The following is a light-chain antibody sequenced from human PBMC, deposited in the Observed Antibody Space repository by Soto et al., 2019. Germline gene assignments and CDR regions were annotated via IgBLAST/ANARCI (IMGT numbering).Light chain of an antibody. CDR3: QQYGSPRRT. J-gene: IGKJ1*01. Sequence: EIVLPQSPGTLSLSPGERATLSCRASQSVSSSYLAWYQQKPRQAPRLLIYGASSRATGIPDRFSGSGSGTDFTLTISRLEPEDFAVYYCQQYGSPRRTFGQGTKVDI. CDR1: QSVSSSY. V-gene: IGKV3-20*01. CDR2: GAS.